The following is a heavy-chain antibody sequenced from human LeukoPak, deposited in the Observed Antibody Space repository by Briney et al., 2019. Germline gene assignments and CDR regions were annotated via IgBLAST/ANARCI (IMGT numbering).Heavy chain of an antibody. CDR1: GGSFSGYY. J-gene: IGHJ4*02. V-gene: IGHV4-34*01. CDR2: INHSGST. CDR3: ARQNGVGLFSLP. D-gene: IGHD2-8*01. Sequence: SETLSLTCAVYGGSFSGYYWSWIRQPPGKGLEWIGEINHSGSTNYNPSLKSRVTISVDTSKNQFSLKVTSVTAADTAVYYCARQNGVGLFSLPGGQGILVTVSS.